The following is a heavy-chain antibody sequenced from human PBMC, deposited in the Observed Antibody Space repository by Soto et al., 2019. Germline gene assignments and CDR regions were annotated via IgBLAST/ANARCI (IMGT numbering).Heavy chain of an antibody. CDR2: IYYSGSI. CDR1: GGSLTSEGYY. J-gene: IGHJ4*02. CDR3: ARSRLWEQHFDS. V-gene: IGHV4-31*03. D-gene: IGHD1-26*01. Sequence: SETLSLTCSVSGGSLTSEGYYWSWFRQLPGKGLEWIGYIYYSGSIFYNPFLKSRASISAHSSKRQFSLQLSSVTAADTAVYYCARSRLWEQHFDSWGQGTLVTVSS.